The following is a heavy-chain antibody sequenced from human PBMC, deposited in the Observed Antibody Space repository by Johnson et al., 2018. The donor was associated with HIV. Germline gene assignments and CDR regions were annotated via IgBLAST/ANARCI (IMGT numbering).Heavy chain of an antibody. CDR3: ARDGLYSRPWDAFDI. CDR1: GFTFSLYW. V-gene: IGHV3-7*05. Sequence: EVQLVESGGGLARPGASLRLSCEASGFTFSLYWMSWVRQAPGKGLEWVANIKEDGSEEYYVDSVEGRLTISRDNDKSSLYLQIDNLRADDTGMYYCARDGLYSRPWDAFDIWGQGTMVTVSS. CDR2: IKEDGSEE. J-gene: IGHJ3*02. D-gene: IGHD6-13*01.